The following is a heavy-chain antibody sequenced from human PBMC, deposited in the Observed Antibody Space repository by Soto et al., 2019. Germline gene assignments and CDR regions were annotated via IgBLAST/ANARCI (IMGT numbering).Heavy chain of an antibody. J-gene: IGHJ4*02. CDR3: ARGSRQRFLEWLLFDY. CDR1: GFTFKDYY. CDR2: ISSSGDAI. D-gene: IGHD3-3*01. V-gene: IGHV3-11*01. Sequence: QVHLVESGGGLVKPGGSLRLSCFTSGFTFKDYYMGWIRQAPGKGLEWLSYISSSGDAIYYADSVKGRFTTSRDNTKNSLMMEMNSLSVDDSAVYYCARGSRQRFLEWLLFDYWGQGALVTVS.